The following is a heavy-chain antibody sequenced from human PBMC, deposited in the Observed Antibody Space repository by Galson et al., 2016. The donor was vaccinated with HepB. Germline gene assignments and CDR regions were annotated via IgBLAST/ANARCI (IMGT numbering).Heavy chain of an antibody. CDR3: ARLRPEYNYAYDY. CDR1: GFTVSSNH. CDR2: FYGGGTI. J-gene: IGHJ4*02. D-gene: IGHD5-18*01. V-gene: IGHV3-53*01. Sequence: SLRLSCAASGFTVSSNHMSWVRQAPGKGLEWVSVFYGGGTINYAESVEGRFTVSRENSENTLFLQMNSLRADDTAVYYCARLRPEYNYAYDYWGQGTLVTVSS.